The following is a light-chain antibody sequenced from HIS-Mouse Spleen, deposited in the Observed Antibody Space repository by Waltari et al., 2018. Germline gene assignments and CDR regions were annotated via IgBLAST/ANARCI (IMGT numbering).Light chain of an antibody. CDR1: SSNVGGYNY. CDR2: DVS. CDR3: CSYAGSYTRYV. Sequence: QSALTQPRSVSGSPGQSVTISCPGTSSNVGGYNYLSLYQHHPGKAPKLMIYDVSTRPSGVPDRFSGSKSGNTASLTISGLQAEDEADYYCCSYAGSYTRYVFGTGTKVTVL. J-gene: IGLJ1*01. V-gene: IGLV2-11*01.